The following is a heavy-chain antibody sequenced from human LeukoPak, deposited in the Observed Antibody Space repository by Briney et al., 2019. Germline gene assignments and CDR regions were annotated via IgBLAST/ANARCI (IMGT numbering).Heavy chain of an antibody. CDR1: GYTFTGYY. V-gene: IGHV1-2*02. CDR2: INPNSGGT. J-gene: IGHJ6*03. D-gene: IGHD3-22*01. Sequence: ASVKVSCKASGYTFTGYYMHWVRQAPGQGLEWMGWINPNSGGTNYAQKFQGRVTMTRDASISTAYMELSRLRSDDTAVYYCARDRRYYYDSSGYYQYYYYYYTDVWGKGTTVTVSS. CDR3: ARDRRYYYDSSGYYQYYYYYYTDV.